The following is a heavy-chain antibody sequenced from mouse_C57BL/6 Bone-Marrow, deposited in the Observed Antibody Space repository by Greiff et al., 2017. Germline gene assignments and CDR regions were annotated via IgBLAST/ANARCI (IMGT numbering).Heavy chain of an antibody. J-gene: IGHJ4*01. V-gene: IGHV5-15*01. Sequence: EVQLVESGGGLVQPGGSLKLSCAASGFTFSDYGMAWVRQAPRKGPEWVAFISNLAYSIYYADTVTGRFTISRENAKHTLYLKMSSLRSEETVMYYCARRGYMDYWGQGTSVTVSS. CDR3: ARRGYMDY. CDR1: GFTFSDYG. CDR2: ISNLAYSI.